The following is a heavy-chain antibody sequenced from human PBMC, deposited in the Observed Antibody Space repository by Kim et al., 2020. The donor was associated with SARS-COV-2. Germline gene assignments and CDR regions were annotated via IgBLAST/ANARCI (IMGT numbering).Heavy chain of an antibody. CDR1: EFTFINAW. Sequence: GGSLRLSCAASEFTFINAWMTWVRQAPGKGLEWVGRIKSKTDGGTADYAAPVKGRFTISRDDSKDTLYLQMNSLKSDDTAVYYCSTDIYDYNWGSHRFYWGQGTLVTVSS. V-gene: IGHV3-15*01. CDR3: STDIYDYNWGSHRFY. J-gene: IGHJ4*02. CDR2: IKSKTDGGTA. D-gene: IGHD3-16*02.